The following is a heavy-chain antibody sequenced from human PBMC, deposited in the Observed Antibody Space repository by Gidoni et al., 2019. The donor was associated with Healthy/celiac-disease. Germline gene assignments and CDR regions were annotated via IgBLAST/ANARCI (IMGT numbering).Heavy chain of an antibody. CDR3: ASQPDYYDSSGYFDY. J-gene: IGHJ4*02. CDR2: IYYSGST. D-gene: IGHD3-22*01. Sequence: QVQLQESGPGLVKPSETLSLTCTVSGGSISSYYWSWIRQPPGKGLEWIGYIYYSGSTNYNPSLKSRVTISVDTSKNQFSLKLSSVTAADTAVYYCASQPDYYDSSGYFDYWGQGTLVTVSS. CDR1: GGSISSYY. V-gene: IGHV4-59*08.